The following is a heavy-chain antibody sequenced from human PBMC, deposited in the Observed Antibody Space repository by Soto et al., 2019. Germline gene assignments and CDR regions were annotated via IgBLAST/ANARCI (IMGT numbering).Heavy chain of an antibody. CDR1: GFTFSNAW. CDR3: TTDSSGYEGTFDY. D-gene: IGHD5-12*01. V-gene: IGHV3-15*01. J-gene: IGHJ4*02. CDR2: IKSKTDGGTT. Sequence: PGGSLRLSCAASGFTFSNAWMSWVRQAPGKGLEWVGRIKSKTDGGTTDYAAPVKGRFTISRDDSKNTLYLQMNSLKTEDTAVYYCTTDSSGYEGTFDYCGPGTMVTVSS.